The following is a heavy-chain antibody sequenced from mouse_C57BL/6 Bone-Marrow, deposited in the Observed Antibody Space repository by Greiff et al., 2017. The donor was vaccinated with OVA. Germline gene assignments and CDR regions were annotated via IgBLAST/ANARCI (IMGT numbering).Heavy chain of an antibody. J-gene: IGHJ3*01. V-gene: IGHV1-64*01. CDR1: GYTFTSYW. Sequence: QVQLQQPGAELVKPGASVTLSCKASGYTFTSYWMHWVKRRPGQGLEWIGMIHPNSGSTNYNEKFKSKATLTVDKSSSTAYMQLSSLTSEDSAVYYCAREGLLRRCAYWGQGTLVTVSA. CDR3: AREGLLRRCAY. D-gene: IGHD2-3*01. CDR2: IHPNSGST.